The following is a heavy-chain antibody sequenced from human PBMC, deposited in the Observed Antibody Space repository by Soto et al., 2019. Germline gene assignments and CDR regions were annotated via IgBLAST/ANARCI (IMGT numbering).Heavy chain of an antibody. J-gene: IGHJ4*02. Sequence: SETLCLTCTVSGGSISSYYWSWIRQPPGKGLEWIGYIYYSGSTNYNPSLKSRVTISVDTSKNQFSLKLSSVTAADTVVYFCARHSNDDRKSFDSWDQGSLVTVS. CDR2: IYYSGST. CDR3: ARHSNDDRKSFDS. V-gene: IGHV4-59*08. CDR1: GGSISSYY. D-gene: IGHD1-1*01.